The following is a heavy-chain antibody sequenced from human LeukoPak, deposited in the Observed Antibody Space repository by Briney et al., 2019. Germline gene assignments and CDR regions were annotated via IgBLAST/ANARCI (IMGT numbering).Heavy chain of an antibody. CDR1: GLTVIAQY. J-gene: IGHJ4*02. Sequence: GGSLRLSCTVSGLTVIAQYMTWVRQAPGRGLESVALLYSGDKTYYPESVRDRFIISRDPSKNSVYLQMNNVRVEDTAVYYCARALASGYYSYFDDWGPGTLVTVSS. D-gene: IGHD3-3*01. CDR3: ARALASGYYSYFDD. CDR2: LYSGDKT. V-gene: IGHV3-53*01.